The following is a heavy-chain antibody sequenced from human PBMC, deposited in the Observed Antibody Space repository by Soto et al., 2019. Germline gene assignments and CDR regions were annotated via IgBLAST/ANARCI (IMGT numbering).Heavy chain of an antibody. V-gene: IGHV3-13*01. CDR2: IGTAGDT. J-gene: IGHJ4*02. CDR3: ARGVVRDGYNGFDY. Sequence: EVQLVESGGGLVQPGGSLRLSCAASGFTFSSYDMHWVRQATGKGLEWVSAIGTAGDTYYPGSVKGRFTISRENAKNSCYLRMNSLRAGDTAVYYCARGVVRDGYNGFDYWGQGTLVTVSS. CDR1: GFTFSSYD. D-gene: IGHD5-12*01.